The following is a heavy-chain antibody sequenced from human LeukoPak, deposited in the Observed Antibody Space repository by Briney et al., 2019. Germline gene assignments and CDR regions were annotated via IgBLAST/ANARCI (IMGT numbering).Heavy chain of an antibody. CDR2: IYPGDSDT. J-gene: IGHJ3*02. V-gene: IGHV5-51*01. Sequence: RGESLKSSCKGSGYSSTSYWTGWGRQMPGKGLEWMGIIYPGDSDTRYSPSFQGQVTISADKSISTAYLQWSSLTASETAMYLCARRLTPYGSGSYYSKAGAFDIWGQGTMVTVSS. CDR3: ARRLTPYGSGSYYSKAGAFDI. CDR1: GYSSTSYW. D-gene: IGHD3-10*01.